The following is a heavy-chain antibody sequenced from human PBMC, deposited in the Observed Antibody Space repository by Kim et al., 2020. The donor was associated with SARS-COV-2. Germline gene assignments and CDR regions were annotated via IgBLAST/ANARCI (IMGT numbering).Heavy chain of an antibody. CDR3: ARAHRLVAHWFDP. Sequence: ASVKVSCKASGYTFTSYDINWVRQATGQGLEWMGWMNPNSGNTGYAQKFQGRVTMTRNTSISTAYMELSSLRSEDTAVYYCARAHRLVAHWFDPWGQGTLVTVSS. CDR2: MNPNSGNT. D-gene: IGHD5-12*01. V-gene: IGHV1-8*01. CDR1: GYTFTSYD. J-gene: IGHJ5*02.